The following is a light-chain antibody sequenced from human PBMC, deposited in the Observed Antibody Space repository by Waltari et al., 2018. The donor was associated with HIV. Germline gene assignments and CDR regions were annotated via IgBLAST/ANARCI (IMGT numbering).Light chain of an antibody. CDR1: FIVIGDY. CDR3: QQYGQSQT. CDR2: RAT. J-gene: IGKJ1*01. V-gene: IGKV3-20*01. Sequence: VLSPSSPTLSLSPGERDTLSCSATFIVIGDYVAWYQQKAGQSPRLLMYRATYRAAGIPTRFGGSGSGADFTLTNTSLDPDDFAVYYCQQYGQSQTFGQGTRV.